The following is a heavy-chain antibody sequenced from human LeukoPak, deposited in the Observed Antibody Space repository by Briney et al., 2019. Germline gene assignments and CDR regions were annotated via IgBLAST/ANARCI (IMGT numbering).Heavy chain of an antibody. J-gene: IGHJ4*02. CDR2: IYSAGNT. D-gene: IGHD5-18*01. Sequence: GGSLRLSCAASGFTVSNTYMSWVRQAPGKGLEWVSIIYSAGNTYYADSVKGRFTISRDNSKNTLCLQMNSLRVEDTAVYYCARGYNYVPGYWGQGTLVSVSS. CDR1: GFTVSNTY. V-gene: IGHV3-53*01. CDR3: ARGYNYVPGY.